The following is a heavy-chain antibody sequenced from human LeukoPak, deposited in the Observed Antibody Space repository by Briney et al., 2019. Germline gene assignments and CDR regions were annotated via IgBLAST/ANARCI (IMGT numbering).Heavy chain of an antibody. CDR3: ARDRNDYGDPVFDAVWYFDL. J-gene: IGHJ2*01. Sequence: SVKVSCKASGGTFSSYAISWVRQAPGQGLEWMGGIIPIFGTANYAQKFQGRVTITTDESTSTAYMELSSLRSEDTAVYYCARDRNDYGDPVFDAVWYFDLWGRGTLVTVSS. CDR1: GGTFSSYA. V-gene: IGHV1-69*05. D-gene: IGHD4-17*01. CDR2: IIPIFGTA.